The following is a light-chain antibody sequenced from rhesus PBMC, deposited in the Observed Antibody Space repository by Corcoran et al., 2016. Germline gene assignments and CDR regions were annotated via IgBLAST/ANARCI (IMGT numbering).Light chain of an antibody. J-gene: IGKJ1*01. CDR2: AAS. CDR3: QQHNSYPPT. Sequence: DIQMTQSPSSLSASVGDRVTITCQASQGISSWLAWYQQKPGKAPKLLIYAASSLQSGVPSRFSGRGSGTDFTLTISSLKPEGFATYYCQQHNSYPPTFGQGTKVEIK. V-gene: IGKV1-33*02. CDR1: QGISSW.